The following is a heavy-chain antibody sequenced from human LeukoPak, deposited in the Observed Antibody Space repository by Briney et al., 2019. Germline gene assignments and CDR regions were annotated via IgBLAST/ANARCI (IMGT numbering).Heavy chain of an antibody. D-gene: IGHD6-13*01. J-gene: IGHJ4*02. V-gene: IGHV3-30*02. CDR2: IRYDGSNK. Sequence: GGSLRLSCAASGFTFSSYGMHWVRQDPGKGLEWVAFIRYDGSNKYYADSVKGRFTISRDNSKNTLYLQMNSLRAEDTAVYYCAKDVSSSWYMDYWGQGTLVTVSS. CDR1: GFTFSSYG. CDR3: AKDVSSSWYMDY.